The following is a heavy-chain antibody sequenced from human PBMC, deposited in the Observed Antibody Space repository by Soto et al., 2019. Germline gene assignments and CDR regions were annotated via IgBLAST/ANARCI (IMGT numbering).Heavy chain of an antibody. V-gene: IGHV6-1*01. Sequence: TLSLTCAISGDSVSSNTAAWNWIRSSPSRGLEWLGRTYYRSNWRHDYAVSVKSRTTVNPDTSKNHFSLQLNSVTPDDTAVYYCARGVAGTGFDLWGQGTLVTVSS. D-gene: IGHD6-19*01. J-gene: IGHJ4*02. CDR1: GDSVSSNTAA. CDR3: ARGVAGTGFDL. CDR2: TYYRSNWRH.